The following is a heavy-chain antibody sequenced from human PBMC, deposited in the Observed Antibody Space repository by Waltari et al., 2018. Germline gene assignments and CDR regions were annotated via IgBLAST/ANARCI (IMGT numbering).Heavy chain of an antibody. CDR1: GGSFRGYS. CDR3: ARSYRGVNYYYGMDV. J-gene: IGHJ6*02. Sequence: QVQLQQWGAGLLKPSETLSLPCAVYGGSFRGYSWSWFRRPPGKGLAGIGEINHSGSTNYNPSLKSRVTISVDTSKNQFSLKLSSVTAADTAVYYCARSYRGVNYYYGMDVWGQGTTVTVSS. V-gene: IGHV4-34*01. D-gene: IGHD3-10*01. CDR2: INHSGST.